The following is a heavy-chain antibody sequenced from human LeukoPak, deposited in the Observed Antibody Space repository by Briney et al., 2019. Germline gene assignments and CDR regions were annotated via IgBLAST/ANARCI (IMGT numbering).Heavy chain of an antibody. Sequence: SVKVSCKASGGTFSSYAISWVRQAPGQGLEWMGGIIPIFGTANYAQKFQGRVTMTRDTSTSTVYMELSSLRSEDTAVYYCARDEGYYGSGSYDYYYYYYMDVWGKGTTVTISS. CDR1: GGTFSSYA. CDR2: IIPIFGTA. J-gene: IGHJ6*03. CDR3: ARDEGYYGSGSYDYYYYYYMDV. D-gene: IGHD3-10*01. V-gene: IGHV1-69*05.